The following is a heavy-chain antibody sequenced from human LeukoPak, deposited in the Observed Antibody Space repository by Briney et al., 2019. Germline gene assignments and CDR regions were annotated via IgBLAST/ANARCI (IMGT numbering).Heavy chain of an antibody. CDR1: GGSISSYY. Sequence: PSETLSLTCTVSGGSISSYYWSWIRQPPGKGLEWIGYIYYSGSTYYNPSLKSRVTISVDTSKNQFSLKLSSVTAADTAVYYCTAGPGNWFDPWGQGTLVTVSS. D-gene: IGHD2-8*02. CDR3: TAGPGNWFDP. CDR2: IYYSGST. J-gene: IGHJ5*02. V-gene: IGHV4-59*08.